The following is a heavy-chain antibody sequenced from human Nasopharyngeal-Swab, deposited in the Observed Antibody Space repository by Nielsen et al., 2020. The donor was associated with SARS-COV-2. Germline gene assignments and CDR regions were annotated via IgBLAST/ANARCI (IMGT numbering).Heavy chain of an antibody. CDR3: ARQMGTS. J-gene: IGHJ4*02. CDR1: GGSISDYY. CDR2: IYYTGTT. V-gene: IGHV4-59*08. Sequence: SETLSLTCTVSGGSISDYYWNWIRQSPGKGLEWIGYIYYTGTTNYNPSLKSRVTISVDTSKNEFSLRLNSVTAADTAVYFCARQMGTSWGQGTLVTVSS. D-gene: IGHD1-14*01.